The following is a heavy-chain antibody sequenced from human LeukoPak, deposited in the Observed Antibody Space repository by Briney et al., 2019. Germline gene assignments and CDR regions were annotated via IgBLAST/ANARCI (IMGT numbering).Heavy chain of an antibody. Sequence: GGSLRLSCAASGLTFDDYAMHWVRQAPGKGLEWVSGISWNSGTIGYADSVKGRFTTSRDNAENSLCLQMNSLRAEDTALYYCAGGNYGDYWYFDLWGRGTLVTVSS. J-gene: IGHJ2*01. CDR1: GLTFDDYA. D-gene: IGHD4-17*01. CDR2: ISWNSGTI. V-gene: IGHV3-9*01. CDR3: AGGNYGDYWYFDL.